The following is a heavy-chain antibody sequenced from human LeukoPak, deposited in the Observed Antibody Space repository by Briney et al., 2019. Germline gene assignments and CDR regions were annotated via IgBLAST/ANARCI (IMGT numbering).Heavy chain of an antibody. CDR3: AKALRRYSSGYYFDY. Sequence: GGSLRLSCAASAFTFSSYAMSWVRQAPGKGLEWVSAISGSGGSTYYADSVKGRFTISRDNSKNTLYLQMNSLRAEDTAVYYCAKALRRYSSGYYFDYWGQGTLVTVSS. J-gene: IGHJ4*02. CDR1: AFTFSSYA. CDR2: ISGSGGST. D-gene: IGHD3-22*01. V-gene: IGHV3-23*01.